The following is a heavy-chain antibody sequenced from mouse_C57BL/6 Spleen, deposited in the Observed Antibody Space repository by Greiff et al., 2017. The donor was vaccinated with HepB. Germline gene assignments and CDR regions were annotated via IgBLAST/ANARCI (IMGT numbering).Heavy chain of an antibody. Sequence: QVQLKQPGAELVKPGASVKLSCKASGYTFTSYWMHWVKQRPGQGLEWIGMIHPNSGSTNYNEKFKSKATLTVDKSSSTAYMQLSSLTSEDSAVYYCARSITTEGYFDVWGTGTTVTVSS. V-gene: IGHV1-64*01. CDR3: ARSITTEGYFDV. CDR2: IHPNSGST. CDR1: GYTFTSYW. D-gene: IGHD1-2*01. J-gene: IGHJ1*03.